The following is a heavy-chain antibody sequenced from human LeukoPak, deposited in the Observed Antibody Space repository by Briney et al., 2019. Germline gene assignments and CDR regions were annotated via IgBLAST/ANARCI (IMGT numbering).Heavy chain of an antibody. Sequence: GGSLRLSCAASGFTFSSYEMNWVRQAPGKGLEWVSCISSSGSTIYYADSVKGRFTISRDNAKNSLYLQMNSLRAEDTAVYYCARPYYYDSSGSTQDFDYWGQGTLVTVSS. CDR1: GFTFSSYE. V-gene: IGHV3-48*03. CDR3: ARPYYYDSSGSTQDFDY. J-gene: IGHJ4*02. CDR2: ISSSGSTI. D-gene: IGHD3-22*01.